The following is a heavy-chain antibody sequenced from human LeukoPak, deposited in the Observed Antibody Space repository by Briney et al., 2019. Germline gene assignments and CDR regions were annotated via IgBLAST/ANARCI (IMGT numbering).Heavy chain of an antibody. J-gene: IGHJ3*02. D-gene: IGHD6-19*01. CDR1: GYTFTGYY. CDR2: INPNSGGT. CDR3: ARERGSSGWYSDAFDI. Sequence: ASVTVSCKASGYTFTGYYMHWVRQAPGQGLEWMGWINPNSGGTNYAQKFQGRVTMTRDTSISTAYMELSRLRSDDTAVYYCARERGSSGWYSDAFDIWGQGTMVTVSS. V-gene: IGHV1-2*02.